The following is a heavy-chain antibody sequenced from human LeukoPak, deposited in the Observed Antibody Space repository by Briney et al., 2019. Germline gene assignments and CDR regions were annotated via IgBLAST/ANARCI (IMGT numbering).Heavy chain of an antibody. CDR1: GFTFSSYA. V-gene: IGHV3-48*01. Sequence: GGSLRLSCAASGFTFSSYAMHWVRQAPGKGLEWVSYISSSSSTIYYADSVKGRFTISRDNAKNSLYLQMNSLRAEDTAVYYCAREFPRGAFDIWGQGTMVTVSS. CDR3: AREFPRGAFDI. CDR2: ISSSSSTI. J-gene: IGHJ3*02.